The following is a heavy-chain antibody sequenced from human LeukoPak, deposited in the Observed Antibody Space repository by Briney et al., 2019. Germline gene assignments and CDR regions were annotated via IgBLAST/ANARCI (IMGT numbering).Heavy chain of an antibody. Sequence: PGGSLRLSCAASGFTFRSYAMTWIRQAPGKGLEWVSAISGSGGSTYYADSVKGRFTISRDNSKNTLYLQMNSLRAEDTAVYYCAKDPLGYCSSTSCFNDYWGQGTLVTVSS. CDR3: AKDPLGYCSSTSCFNDY. V-gene: IGHV3-23*01. CDR2: ISGSGGST. J-gene: IGHJ4*02. CDR1: GFTFRSYA. D-gene: IGHD2-2*01.